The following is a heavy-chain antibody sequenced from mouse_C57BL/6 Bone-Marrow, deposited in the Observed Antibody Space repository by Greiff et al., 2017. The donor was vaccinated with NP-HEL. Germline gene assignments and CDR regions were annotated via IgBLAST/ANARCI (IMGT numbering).Heavy chain of an antibody. J-gene: IGHJ2*01. D-gene: IGHD2-4*01. CDR2: IDPENGDT. V-gene: IGHV14-4*01. CDR3: TTDYDVVDY. Sequence: VQLQQPGAELVRPGASVKLSCTASGFNIKDDYMHWVKQRPEQGLEWIGWIDPENGDTEYASKFQGKATITADTSSNTAYLQLSSLTSEDTAVYYCTTDYDVVDYWGQGTTLTVSS. CDR1: GFNIKDDY.